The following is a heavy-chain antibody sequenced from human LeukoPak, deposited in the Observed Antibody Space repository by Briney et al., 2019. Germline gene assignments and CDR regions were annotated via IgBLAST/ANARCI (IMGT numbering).Heavy chain of an antibody. Sequence: SETLSLTCTVSGGSISSYYWSWIRQPPGKGLEWIGYIYYSGSTNYNPSLKSRVTISVDTSKNQFSLKLSSVTAADTAVYYCARGGGYCSGGSCYAGEWGQGTLVTVSS. CDR3: ARGGGYCSGGSCYAGE. J-gene: IGHJ4*02. V-gene: IGHV4-59*01. CDR1: GGSISSYY. CDR2: IYYSGST. D-gene: IGHD2-15*01.